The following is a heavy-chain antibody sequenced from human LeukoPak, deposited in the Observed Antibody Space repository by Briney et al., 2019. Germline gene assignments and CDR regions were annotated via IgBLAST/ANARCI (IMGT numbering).Heavy chain of an antibody. D-gene: IGHD1-14*01. V-gene: IGHV3-23*01. J-gene: IGHJ6*02. CDR3: AKTIVPTRNYDYYYGMDV. CDR2: ISGSGGST. CDR1: GFTFSSYA. Sequence: GGSLRLSCAASGFTFSSYAMSWVRHAPGKGLEWVSAISGSGGSTYYADSVKGRFTISRDNSKSTLYLQMNSLRAEDAAVYYCAKTIVPTRNYDYYYGMDVWGQGTTVTVSS.